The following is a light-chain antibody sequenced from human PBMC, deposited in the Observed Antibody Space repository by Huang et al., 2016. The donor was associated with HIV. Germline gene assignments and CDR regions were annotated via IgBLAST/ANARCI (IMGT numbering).Light chain of an antibody. J-gene: IGKJ4*01. CDR3: QQLHTYPFT. CDR1: QGINND. Sequence: IQLTQSPSSLSASVGDSVTITCRTSQGINNDLAWYQHKAGKAPKLLIFAASTLQGGVPARFSGSGSGTDFTLTISSLQPEDFATYYCQQLHTYPFTFGGGTKVEMK. V-gene: IGKV1-9*01. CDR2: AAS.